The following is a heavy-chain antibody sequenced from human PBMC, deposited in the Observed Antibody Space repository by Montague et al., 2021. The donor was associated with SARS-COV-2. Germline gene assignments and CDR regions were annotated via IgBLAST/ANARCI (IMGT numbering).Heavy chain of an antibody. V-gene: IGHV4-59*01. CDR2: IYYSGST. D-gene: IGHD4-11*01. CDR3: AREDYSNAWFDP. Sequence: SETLSLTCTVSGGSISSYYRSWIRQPPGKGLEWIGYIYYSGSTNYNPSLKSRVTISVDTSKTQFSLKLSSVTAADTAVYYRAREDYSNAWFDPWGQGTLVTVSS. J-gene: IGHJ5*02. CDR1: GGSISSYY.